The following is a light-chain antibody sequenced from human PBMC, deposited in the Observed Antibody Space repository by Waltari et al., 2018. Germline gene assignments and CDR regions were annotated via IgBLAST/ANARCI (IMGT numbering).Light chain of an antibody. CDR1: SSDVGSSNF. V-gene: IGLV2-11*01. Sequence: QSALTQPRSVSGSPGQSITISCTGTSSDVGSSNFVSWYRQYPGKAPKLMIYDVNERPSGVPDRFSGSKSGNTASLTISGLQAEDETDYYCCSYVGGNIIFGGGTKLTVL. J-gene: IGLJ2*01. CDR3: CSYVGGNII. CDR2: DVN.